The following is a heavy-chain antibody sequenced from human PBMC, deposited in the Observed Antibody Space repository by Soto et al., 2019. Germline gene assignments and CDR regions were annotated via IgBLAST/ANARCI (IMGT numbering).Heavy chain of an antibody. CDR2: ISYDGSNK. D-gene: IGHD3-16*01. Sequence: GGSLRLSCAASGFTFSNYGMHWVRQAPGKGLEWVAVISYDGSNKYYADSVKGRFTISRDNSKNTLYLQMNSLRAEDTAVYYCAKDFGPLTRYGMDVWGQGTTVTVSS. CDR1: GFTFSNYG. V-gene: IGHV3-30*18. CDR3: AKDFGPLTRYGMDV. J-gene: IGHJ6*02.